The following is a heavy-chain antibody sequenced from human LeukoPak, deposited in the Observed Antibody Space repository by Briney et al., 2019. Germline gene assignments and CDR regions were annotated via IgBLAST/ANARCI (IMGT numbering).Heavy chain of an antibody. V-gene: IGHV3-9*01. J-gene: IGHJ4*02. CDR1: GFTFDDYA. D-gene: IGHD1-26*01. CDR3: AKDGIVGATQPYYFDC. CDR2: LSWNSGSI. Sequence: GRSLRLSCAASGFTFDDYAMHWVRPAPGKGLEWGSGLSWNSGSIGYADPVKGRFTISSDTAKNSLYLQMNSLRAEDTALYYCAKDGIVGATQPYYFDCWGQGTLVTVSS.